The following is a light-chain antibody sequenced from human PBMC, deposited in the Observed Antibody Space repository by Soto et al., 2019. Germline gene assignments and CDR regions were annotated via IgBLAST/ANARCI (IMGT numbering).Light chain of an antibody. V-gene: IGLV7-43*01. CDR2: RTN. J-gene: IGLJ3*02. Sequence: VVTQEPPLTVSPGGTVTLTCALTTGAVTSEYYPNWFQRKPGQALRTLIYRTNNKHSWTPARFSGSLLGGKADLTLSGVQPEDEDDYSCVLLCSGEWVFGGGTKVTVL. CDR1: TGAVTSEYY. CDR3: VLLCSGEWV.